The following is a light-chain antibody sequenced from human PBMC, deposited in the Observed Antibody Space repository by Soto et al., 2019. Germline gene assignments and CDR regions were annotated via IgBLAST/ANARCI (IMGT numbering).Light chain of an antibody. V-gene: IGKV3-15*01. CDR1: QSLSRN. CDR2: DAS. Sequence: EIVMTQSPATLSVSPGERATLSCRASQSLSRNLAWYQQKPGQAPRLLIYDASTRATGLPARFSGSGSGTAFTXTXDSLQXXDFAVYYCQQYEDWAYTFGQGTKLEIK. J-gene: IGKJ2*01. CDR3: QQYEDWAYT.